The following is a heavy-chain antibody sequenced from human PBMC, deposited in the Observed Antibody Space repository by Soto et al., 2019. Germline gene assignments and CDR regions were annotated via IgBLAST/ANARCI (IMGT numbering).Heavy chain of an antibody. CDR2: INPNSGGT. CDR3: AAEALVFWRPDYYYYGMDV. J-gene: IGHJ6*02. D-gene: IGHD3-9*01. Sequence: ASVKVSCKASGYTFTGYYMHWVRQAPGQGLEWMGWINPNSGGTNYAQKFQGWVTMTRDTSISTAYMELGRLRSEDTAVYYCAAEALVFWRPDYYYYGMDVWGQGTTVTVSS. V-gene: IGHV1-2*04. CDR1: GYTFTGYY.